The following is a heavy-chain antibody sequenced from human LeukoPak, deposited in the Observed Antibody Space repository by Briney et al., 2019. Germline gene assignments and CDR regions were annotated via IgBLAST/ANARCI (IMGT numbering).Heavy chain of an antibody. CDR3: ARSSTYYYDSSGYYGDLFDY. CDR2: IYYSGST. J-gene: IGHJ4*02. D-gene: IGHD3-22*01. Sequence: PSETLSLTCTVSGGSISSSSYYWGWIRQPPGKGLEWIGSIYYSGSTYYNPSLKSRVTISVGTSKNQFSLKLSSVTAADTAVYYCARSSTYYYDSSGYYGDLFDYWGQGTLVTVSS. V-gene: IGHV4-39*01. CDR1: GGSISSSSYY.